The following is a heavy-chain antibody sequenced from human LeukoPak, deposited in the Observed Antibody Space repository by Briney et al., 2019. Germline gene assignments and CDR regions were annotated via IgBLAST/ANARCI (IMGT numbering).Heavy chain of an antibody. CDR3: ARIVRVRGDYFDY. Sequence: GGSLRLSCAASGFTFSSYWMSWVRQAPGKGLEWVANIKQDGSEKYYVDSVKGRFTISRDNAKNSLYLQMNSLRAEDTAVYYCARIVRVRGDYFDYWGQGTLVTVSS. CDR1: GFTFSSYW. J-gene: IGHJ4*02. V-gene: IGHV3-7*01. D-gene: IGHD3-10*01. CDR2: IKQDGSEK.